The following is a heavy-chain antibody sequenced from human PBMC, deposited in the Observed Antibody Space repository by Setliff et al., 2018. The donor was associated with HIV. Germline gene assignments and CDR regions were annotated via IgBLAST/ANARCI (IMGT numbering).Heavy chain of an antibody. CDR3: ATQTGFYNSHWYDY. CDR1: GFTFSSYS. V-gene: IGHV3-48*01. D-gene: IGHD6-13*01. Sequence: GGSLRLSCAGSGFTFSSYSLNWVRQAPGKGLEWVSYVSGRGDSIYYAASVKGRFTISRDNAKNSLYLQMNSLIAEDTAVYYCATQTGFYNSHWYDYWGQGTMVTVSS. J-gene: IGHJ4*02. CDR2: VSGRGDSI.